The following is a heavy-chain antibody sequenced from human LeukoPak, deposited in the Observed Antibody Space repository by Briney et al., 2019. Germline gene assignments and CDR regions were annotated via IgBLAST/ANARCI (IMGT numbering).Heavy chain of an antibody. CDR2: VFNSGRT. J-gene: IGHJ3*02. D-gene: IGHD2-21*02. CDR3: AGRQHIVVVTATRGSFDM. V-gene: IGHV4-59*01. Sequence: PSETLSLTCTVSGGSISSYYWSWIRQPPGKGLEWIGYVFNSGRTNLNPSLRSRATMSVDTSKNQFSLKLSSLTAADTAVCYCAGRQHIVVVTATRGSFDMWGQGTMVTVSS. CDR1: GGSISSYY.